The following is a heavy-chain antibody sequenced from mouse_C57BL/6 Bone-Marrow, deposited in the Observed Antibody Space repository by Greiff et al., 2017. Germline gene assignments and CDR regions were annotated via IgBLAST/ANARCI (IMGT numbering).Heavy chain of an antibody. J-gene: IGHJ4*01. CDR2: IDPSDSYT. CDR1: GYTFTSYW. Sequence: QVQLQQPGAELVRPGTSVKLSCKASGYTFTSYWMHWVKQRPGQGLEWIGVIDPSDSYTNYNQKFKGKATLTVDTSSSTAYMQLSSLTSGDSAVYYCARGGGNYAMDYWGKGTAVTVSS. CDR3: ARGGGNYAMDY. V-gene: IGHV1-59*01.